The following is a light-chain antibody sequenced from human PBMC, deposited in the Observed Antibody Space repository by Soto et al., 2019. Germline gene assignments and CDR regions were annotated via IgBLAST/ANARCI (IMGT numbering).Light chain of an antibody. CDR1: QSVSSD. CDR2: GAS. V-gene: IGKV3-15*01. J-gene: IGKJ2*01. CDR3: HQYNNWPPYT. Sequence: EIVMTQSPDTLSVSPGERVTLSCRASQSVSSDLAWYQQKPGQAPRLLIYGASTRATDIAARFSGSGSGTEFPLTISRLQSEVFAVYYCHQYNNWPPYTFGQGTKLEIK.